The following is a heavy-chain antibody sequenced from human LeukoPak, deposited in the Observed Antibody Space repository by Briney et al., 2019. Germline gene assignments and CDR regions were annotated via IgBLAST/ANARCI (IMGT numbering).Heavy chain of an antibody. CDR2: ISYDGRNK. V-gene: IGHV3-30*18. CDR1: VCTFNNYC. J-gene: IGHJ4*02. D-gene: IGHD2-15*01. Sequence: GGSLRLSCAASVCTFNNYCMHWVRQAPCKGLEWMAVISYDGRNKHYPDSVKGRFTISRDISTDTLWLQMDSLRTEDTAVYYCAKGPLRGTAAAIDYWGQGTLVTVSS. CDR3: AKGPLRGTAAAIDY.